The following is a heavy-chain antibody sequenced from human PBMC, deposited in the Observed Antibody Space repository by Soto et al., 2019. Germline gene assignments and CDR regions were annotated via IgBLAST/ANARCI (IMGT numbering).Heavy chain of an antibody. Sequence: SVKVSCKASGFTFTSSAVQWVRQARGQRLEWIGWIVVGSGNTNYAQKFQERVTITRDMSTSTAYMELSSLRSEDTAVYYCAAWGGRMYYYDSSGYRDAFDIWGQGTMVTVSS. CDR3: AAWGGRMYYYDSSGYRDAFDI. CDR2: IVVGSGNT. J-gene: IGHJ3*02. D-gene: IGHD3-22*01. CDR1: GFTFTSSA. V-gene: IGHV1-58*01.